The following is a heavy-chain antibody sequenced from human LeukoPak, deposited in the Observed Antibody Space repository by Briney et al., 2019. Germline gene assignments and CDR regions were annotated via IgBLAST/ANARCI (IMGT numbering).Heavy chain of an antibody. J-gene: IGHJ4*02. CDR1: GGSISSGGYY. Sequence: PSQTLSLTCTVSGGSISSGGYYWSWIRQHPGKGLEWIGYIYYSGSTYYNPSLKSRVTISVDTSKNQFSLKLSSVTAADTAVYYCARTFLRSPYYFDYWGQGTLVTVSS. CDR2: IYYSGST. V-gene: IGHV4-31*03. D-gene: IGHD4-17*01. CDR3: ARTFLRSPYYFDY.